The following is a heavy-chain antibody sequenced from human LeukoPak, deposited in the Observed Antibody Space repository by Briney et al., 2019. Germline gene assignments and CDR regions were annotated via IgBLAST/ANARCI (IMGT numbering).Heavy chain of an antibody. V-gene: IGHV3-30-3*01. CDR2: ISYDGSKK. Sequence: GGSLRLSCAASGFTFSSYAMHWVRQAPGKGLGRVAVISYDGSKKYYADSVKGRFTISRDNYKNTVYLQMNSLRAEDTAVYYCARGDVLRFLEWLPYFDYWGQGTLVTVSS. CDR3: ARGDVLRFLEWLPYFDY. D-gene: IGHD3-3*01. CDR1: GFTFSSYA. J-gene: IGHJ4*02.